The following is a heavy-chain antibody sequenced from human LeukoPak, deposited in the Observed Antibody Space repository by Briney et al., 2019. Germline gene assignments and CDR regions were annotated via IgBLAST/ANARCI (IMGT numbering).Heavy chain of an antibody. J-gene: IGHJ6*02. D-gene: IGHD4-17*01. V-gene: IGHV3-30*09. Sequence: GRSLRLSCAASGFTFSSYAMHWVRQAPGKGLEWVAVISYDGSNKYYADSVKGRFAISRDNSKNTLYLQMNSLRAEDTAVYYCARNIKGDYGDYMDYYYYYGMDVWGQGTTVTVSS. CDR2: ISYDGSNK. CDR1: GFTFSSYA. CDR3: ARNIKGDYGDYMDYYYYYGMDV.